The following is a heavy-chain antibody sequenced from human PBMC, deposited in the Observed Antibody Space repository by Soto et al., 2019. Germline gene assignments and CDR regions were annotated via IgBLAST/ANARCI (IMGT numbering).Heavy chain of an antibody. CDR3: ARDRYCSGGSCSPYYYYYGMDV. CDR1: GYTFTSYG. V-gene: IGHV1-18*01. CDR2: ISAYNGNT. D-gene: IGHD2-15*01. J-gene: IGHJ6*02. Sequence: QVQLVQSGAEVKKPGASVKVSCKASGYTFTSYGISWVRQAPGQGLEWMGWISAYNGNTNYAQKLQGRVTMTTDTSTSTAYMELRSLGSDDTAVYYCARDRYCSGGSCSPYYYYYGMDVWGQGTTVTVSS.